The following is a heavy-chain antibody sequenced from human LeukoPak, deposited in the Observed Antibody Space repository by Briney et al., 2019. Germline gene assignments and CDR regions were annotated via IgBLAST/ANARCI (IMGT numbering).Heavy chain of an antibody. Sequence: GGSLRLSCAASGFTFSSYSMNWVRQAPGKGLEWVSYISSSSSTIYYADSVKGRFTISRDNSKNTLYLQMNSLRAEDTAVYYCAKLGSGWSTPFDYWGQGTLVTVSS. J-gene: IGHJ4*02. CDR2: ISSSSSTI. CDR3: AKLGSGWSTPFDY. V-gene: IGHV3-48*01. D-gene: IGHD6-19*01. CDR1: GFTFSSYS.